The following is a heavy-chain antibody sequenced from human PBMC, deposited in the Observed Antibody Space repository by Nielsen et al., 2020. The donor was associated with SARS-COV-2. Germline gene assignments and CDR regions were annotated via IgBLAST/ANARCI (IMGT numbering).Heavy chain of an antibody. V-gene: IGHV1-18*04. CDR2: ISVYNGNR. D-gene: IGHD3-22*01. CDR3: AREGGLVMVNAIDH. Sequence: SVKVSCKASGYTFTSYPISWVRQAPGQGLEWMGWISVYNGNRNYAQKLQGRVTMTTDTSTNTAYMELRSLRSDDTAVYYCAREGGLVMVNAIDHWGQGTLVTVSS. CDR1: GYTFTSYP. J-gene: IGHJ4*02.